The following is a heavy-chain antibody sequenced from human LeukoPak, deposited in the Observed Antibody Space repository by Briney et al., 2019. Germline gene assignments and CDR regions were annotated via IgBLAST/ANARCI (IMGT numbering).Heavy chain of an antibody. CDR3: AREGDRGPNLEWLLYRSSAFDI. CDR1: GGSFSGYY. Sequence: SETLSLICVVYGGSFSGYYWSWIRQPPGKGLEWIGEINHNGGTGYNPSLKSRVTISIDTSKNQVSLKLTSVTAADTAVYYCAREGDRGPNLEWLLYRSSAFDIWGQGTMVTVSS. D-gene: IGHD3-3*01. J-gene: IGHJ3*02. CDR2: INHNGGT. V-gene: IGHV4-34*01.